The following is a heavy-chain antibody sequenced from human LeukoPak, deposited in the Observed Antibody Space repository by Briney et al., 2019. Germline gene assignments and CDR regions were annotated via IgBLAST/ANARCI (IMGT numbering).Heavy chain of an antibody. CDR2: INHSGST. CDR1: GGSFSGYY. CDR3: ARDGGQLGLH. Sequence: SETLSLTCAVYGGSFSGYYWSWIRQPPGKGLEWVGEINHSGSTNYNPSLKSRVTISVDTSKNQFSLKLSSVTAADTAVYYCARDGGQLGLHWGQGTLVSVSS. V-gene: IGHV4-34*01. J-gene: IGHJ4*02. D-gene: IGHD6-6*01.